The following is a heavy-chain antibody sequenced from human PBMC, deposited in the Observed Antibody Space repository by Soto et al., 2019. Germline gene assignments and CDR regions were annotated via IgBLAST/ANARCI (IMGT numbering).Heavy chain of an antibody. CDR2: INAINGDT. J-gene: IGHJ4*02. Sequence: GASVKVSCKGSGYTFGRDGMHWVRQAPGQGLEWLAWINAINGDTKYSQRFQGRLTVTRDTAANTLYLQTDSLRAEDTAVYYCARGESKRRFDYWGQGALVTVSS. D-gene: IGHD1-26*01. CDR1: GYTFGRDG. V-gene: IGHV1-3*01. CDR3: ARGESKRRFDY.